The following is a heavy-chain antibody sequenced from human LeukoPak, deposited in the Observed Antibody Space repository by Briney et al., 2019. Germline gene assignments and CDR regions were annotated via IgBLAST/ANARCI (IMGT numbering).Heavy chain of an antibody. CDR3: ARGELWLRRAFDI. CDR1: GGSISSSSYY. CDR2: IYYSGST. D-gene: IGHD5-18*01. Sequence: PSETLSLTCTVSGGSISSSSYYWGWIRQPPGKGLEWIGSIYYSGSTYYNPSLKSRVTISVDTSKNQFSLKLSSVTAADTAVYYCARGELWLRRAFDIWGQGTMVTVSS. V-gene: IGHV4-39*01. J-gene: IGHJ3*02.